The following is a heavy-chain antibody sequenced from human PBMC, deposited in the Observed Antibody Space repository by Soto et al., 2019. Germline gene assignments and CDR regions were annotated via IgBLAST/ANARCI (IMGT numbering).Heavy chain of an antibody. D-gene: IGHD1-26*01. CDR2: ISFDGNNK. V-gene: IGHV3-30*18. CDR1: GFTFSNYG. CDR3: AKSGPTNYFDF. Sequence: PGGSLRLSCAASGFTFSNYGMHWVRQAPGKGLEWVTVISFDGNNKYYADSVEGRFTISRDNSKNTLSLQMNSLRGEDTALYYCAKSGPTNYFDFWGQGTLVTVSS. J-gene: IGHJ4*02.